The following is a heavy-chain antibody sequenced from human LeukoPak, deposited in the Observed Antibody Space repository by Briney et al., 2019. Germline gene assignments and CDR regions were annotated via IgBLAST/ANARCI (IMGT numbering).Heavy chain of an antibody. D-gene: IGHD5-12*01. CDR3: ARGTLDIVATTPLYFDY. CDR1: GGSFSGYY. CDR2: INHSGST. V-gene: IGHV4-34*01. Sequence: SETLSLTSAVYGGSFSGYYWSWIRQPPGKGLEWMGEINHSGSTNYNPSLKSRVTISVDTSKNQFSLKLSSVTAADTAVYYCARGTLDIVATTPLYFDYWGQGTLVTVSS. J-gene: IGHJ4*02.